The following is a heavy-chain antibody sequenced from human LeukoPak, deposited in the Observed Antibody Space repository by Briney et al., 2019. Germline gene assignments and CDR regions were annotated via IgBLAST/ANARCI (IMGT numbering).Heavy chain of an antibody. CDR1: GYTFTSYY. CDR3: AITIFGVVIRDYCYYYGMDV. D-gene: IGHD3-3*01. J-gene: IGHJ6*02. V-gene: IGHV1-46*03. Sequence: GASVKVSCKASGYTFTSYYMHWVRQAPGQGLEWMGIINPSGGSTSYAQKFQGRVTMTRDTSTSTVYMELSSLRSDDTAVYYCAITIFGVVIRDYCYYYGMDVWGQGTTVTVSS. CDR2: INPSGGST.